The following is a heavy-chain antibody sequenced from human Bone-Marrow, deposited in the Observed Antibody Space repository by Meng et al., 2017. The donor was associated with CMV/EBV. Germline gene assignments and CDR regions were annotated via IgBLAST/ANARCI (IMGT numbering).Heavy chain of an antibody. Sequence: SETLSFTCTVSGGSISTYYWTWIRQSPGKGLEYIGYIYYSGSTNYNPSLKSRVTISVDTSKNQFSLKLSSVTAADTAVYYCARETSSGYTNWFDPWGQGTLVTVSS. CDR3: ARETSSGYTNWFDP. V-gene: IGHV4-59*01. CDR1: GGSISTYY. CDR2: IYYSGST. J-gene: IGHJ5*02. D-gene: IGHD3-22*01.